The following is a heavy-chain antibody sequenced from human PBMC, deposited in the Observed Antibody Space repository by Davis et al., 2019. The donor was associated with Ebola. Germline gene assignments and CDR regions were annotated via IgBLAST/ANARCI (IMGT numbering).Heavy chain of an antibody. V-gene: IGHV3-74*01. CDR3: ALIVAHKYYYYYGMDV. J-gene: IGHJ6*02. D-gene: IGHD5-12*01. Sequence: GESLKISCAASGFTFSSYWMHWVRQAPGKGLVWVSRINSDGSSTSYADSVKGRFTISRDNAKNTLYLQMNSLRAEDTAVYYCALIVAHKYYYYYGMDVWGQETTVTVSS. CDR2: INSDGSST. CDR1: GFTFSSYW.